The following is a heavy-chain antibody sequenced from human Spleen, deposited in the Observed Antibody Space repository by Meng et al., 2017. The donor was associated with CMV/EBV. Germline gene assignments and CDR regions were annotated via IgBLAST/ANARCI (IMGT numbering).Heavy chain of an antibody. Sequence: GGSLRLSCAASGFTFGGYYMNWVRQAPGKGLEWVSSISSTSTYIYYADSVKGRFTISRDNAKNSLYLEMDSLRAEDTAVYYCVRDLPPYYDFWSGYLDLWGQGTLVTVSS. J-gene: IGHJ5*02. D-gene: IGHD3-3*01. CDR1: GFTFGGYY. CDR3: VRDLPPYYDFWSGYLDL. CDR2: ISSTSTYI. V-gene: IGHV3-21*01.